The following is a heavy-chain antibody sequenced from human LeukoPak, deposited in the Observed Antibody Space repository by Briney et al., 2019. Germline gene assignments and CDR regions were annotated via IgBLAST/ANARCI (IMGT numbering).Heavy chain of an antibody. CDR3: ARATIRLAAAGWFDP. Sequence: WASVKVSCKASGYTFTGYYMHWVRQAPGQGLEWMGWINPNSGGTNYAQKFQGRVTMTRDTSISTAYMELSRLRSDDTAVYYCARATIRLAAAGWFDPWGQGTLVTVSS. CDR2: INPNSGGT. V-gene: IGHV1-2*02. CDR1: GYTFTGYY. D-gene: IGHD6-13*01. J-gene: IGHJ5*02.